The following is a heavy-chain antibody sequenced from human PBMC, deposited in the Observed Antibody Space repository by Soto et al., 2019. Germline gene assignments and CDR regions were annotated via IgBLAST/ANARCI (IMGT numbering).Heavy chain of an antibody. CDR1: GGSFSGYY. D-gene: IGHD3-9*01. J-gene: IGHJ6*03. CDR3: ARSGRYYDILTGYYRSYYYYYMDV. Sequence: SETLSLTCAVYGGSFSGYYWSWIRQPPGKGLEWIGDINHSGSTNYNPFLKSRVTISVDTSKNQFSLKLSFVTAADTAVYYCARSGRYYDILTGYYRSYYYYYMDVWGKGTTVTVSS. CDR2: INHSGST. V-gene: IGHV4-34*01.